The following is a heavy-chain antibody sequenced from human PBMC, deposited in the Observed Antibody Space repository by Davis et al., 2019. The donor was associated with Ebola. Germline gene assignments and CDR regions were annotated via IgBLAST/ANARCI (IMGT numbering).Heavy chain of an antibody. CDR3: AKGDCSGDICYPDY. CDR2: ISGSGGNT. Sequence: GESLKISCAASGFIFSSYAVSWVRQAPGKGLEWVSAISGSGGNTYYADSVKGRFTISRDNSKNTLFLQMNSLRAEDTAVYYCAKGDCSGDICYPDYWGQGTLVTVSS. J-gene: IGHJ4*02. V-gene: IGHV3-23*01. CDR1: GFIFSSYA. D-gene: IGHD2-15*01.